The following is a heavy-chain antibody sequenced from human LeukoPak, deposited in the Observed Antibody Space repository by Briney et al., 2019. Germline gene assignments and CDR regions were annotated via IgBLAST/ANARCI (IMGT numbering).Heavy chain of an antibody. Sequence: ASVKVSCKASGGTFSSYAISWVRQAPGQGLEWMGGIIPIFATTNYAQKFQGRVTITADESTSTAYMELSSLRSEDTAVYYCAYTEGPVVPAAIEGIWFDPWGQGTLVTVSS. D-gene: IGHD2-2*02. V-gene: IGHV1-69*13. CDR2: IIPIFATT. J-gene: IGHJ5*02. CDR3: AYTEGPVVPAAIEGIWFDP. CDR1: GGTFSSYA.